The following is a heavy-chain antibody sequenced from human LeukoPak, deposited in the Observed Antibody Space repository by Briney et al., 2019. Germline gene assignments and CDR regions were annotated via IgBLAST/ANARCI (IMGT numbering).Heavy chain of an antibody. CDR1: GFTVSSNY. V-gene: IGHV3-66*01. CDR2: FYSGGST. D-gene: IGHD5-24*01. CDR3: AGNRDGYNYFHH. Sequence: PGGSLRLSCAASGFTVSSNYMSWVRQAPGKGLEGVSVFYSGGSTYYAGSVKGRFIISRDNSKNTLYLQMNSLRAEDTAVYYCAGNRDGYNYFHHWGQGALVTVSS. J-gene: IGHJ4*02.